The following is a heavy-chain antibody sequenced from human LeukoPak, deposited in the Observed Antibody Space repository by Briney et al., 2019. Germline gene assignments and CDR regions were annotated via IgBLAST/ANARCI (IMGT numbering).Heavy chain of an antibody. CDR1: GFTFNDYA. CDR3: AKSSGLTSGWWFDP. D-gene: IGHD3-10*01. CDR2: ISWNSGSI. Sequence: SLGLSCAASGFTFNDYAMHWVRQAPGKGLEWVSGISWNSGSIGYADSVKGRFTISRDNAKNSLYLQMNSLRAEDTALYYCAKSSGLTSGWWFDPWGQGTLVTVSS. J-gene: IGHJ5*02. V-gene: IGHV3-9*01.